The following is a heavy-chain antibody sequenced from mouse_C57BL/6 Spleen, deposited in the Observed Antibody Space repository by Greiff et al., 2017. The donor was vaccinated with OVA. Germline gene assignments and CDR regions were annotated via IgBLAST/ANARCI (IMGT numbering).Heavy chain of an antibody. CDR3: ARSGDYGGFAY. CDR1: GYAFTNYL. V-gene: IGHV1-54*01. D-gene: IGHD2-4*01. Sequence: QVQLKQSGAELVRPGTSVKVSCKASGYAFTNYLIEWVKQRPGQGLEWIGVINPGSGGTNYNEKFKGKATLTADKSSSTAYMQLSSLTSEDSAVYFCARSGDYGGFAYWGQGTLVTVSA. J-gene: IGHJ3*01. CDR2: INPGSGGT.